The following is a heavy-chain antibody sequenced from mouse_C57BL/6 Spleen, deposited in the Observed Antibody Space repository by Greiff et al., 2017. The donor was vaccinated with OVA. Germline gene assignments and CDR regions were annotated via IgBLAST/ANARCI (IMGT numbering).Heavy chain of an antibody. CDR2: IRNKANGYTT. Sequence: EVKLMESGGGLVQPGGSLSLSCAASGFTFTDYYMSWVRQPPGTALEWLGFIRNKANGYTTEYSASVKGRFTISRDNSQSILYLQMNALRAEDSATYYWARAPPAYYSNYFDYWGQGNTLTVSS. V-gene: IGHV7-3*01. CDR1: GFTFTDYY. J-gene: IGHJ2*01. CDR3: ARAPPAYYSNYFDY. D-gene: IGHD2-5*01.